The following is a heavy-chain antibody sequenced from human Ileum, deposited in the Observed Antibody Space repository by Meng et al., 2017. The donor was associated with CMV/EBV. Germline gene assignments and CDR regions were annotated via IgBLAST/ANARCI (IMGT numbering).Heavy chain of an antibody. Sequence: ASAKVSCKASGYTFTSYGISWVRQAPGQGLEWMGWISAYNGNTNYAQKLQGRVTMTTDTSTSTAYMELRSLRYDDTAVHYCARDRGVITGFDYWGQGTLVTVSS. CDR3: ARDRGVITGFDY. D-gene: IGHD3-10*01. V-gene: IGHV1-18*01. J-gene: IGHJ4*02. CDR2: ISAYNGNT. CDR1: GYTFTSYG.